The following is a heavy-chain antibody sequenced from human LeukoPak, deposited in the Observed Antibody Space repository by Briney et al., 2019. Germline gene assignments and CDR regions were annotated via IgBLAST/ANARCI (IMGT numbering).Heavy chain of an antibody. Sequence: SETLSLTCTVSGGSISSSXXXXGWIXXPXXXXLEWIGSIYYSGSTYXXPSXXSRVXXSVDTSKNQFSLKLSSVTAADTAVYYCARLGSWYTDYWGQGTLVTVSS. V-gene: IGHV4-39*01. CDR2: IYYSGST. CDR3: ARLGSWYTDY. D-gene: IGHD6-13*01. CDR1: GGSISSSXXX. J-gene: IGHJ4*02.